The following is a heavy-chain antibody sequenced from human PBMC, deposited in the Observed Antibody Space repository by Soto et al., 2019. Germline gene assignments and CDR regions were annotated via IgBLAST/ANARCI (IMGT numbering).Heavy chain of an antibody. D-gene: IGHD2-2*01. CDR2: IWYDGSNK. J-gene: IGHJ6*02. CDR3: ARDPGDIVVVPAAGYGMDV. Sequence: QVQLVESGGGVVQPGRSLRLSCAASGFTFSSYGMHWVRQAPGKGLEWVAVIWYDGSNKYYADSVKGRSTISRDNSKNTLYLQMNSLRAEDTAVYYCARDPGDIVVVPAAGYGMDVWGQGTTVTVSS. CDR1: GFTFSSYG. V-gene: IGHV3-33*01.